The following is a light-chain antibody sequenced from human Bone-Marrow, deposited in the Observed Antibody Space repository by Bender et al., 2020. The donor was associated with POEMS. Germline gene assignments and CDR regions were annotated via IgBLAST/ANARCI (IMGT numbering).Light chain of an antibody. V-gene: IGLV2-14*03. Sequence: QSALTQPASVSGSPGQSITISCTGTNSDVGSFNYLSWYQQHPGKAPKLIIYEVSNRPSGISDRFSASKSGNTASLTISGLQAEDEADYYCSSYGGNYNLLFGGGTKLTVL. J-gene: IGLJ2*01. CDR2: EVS. CDR1: NSDVGSFNY. CDR3: SSYGGNYNLL.